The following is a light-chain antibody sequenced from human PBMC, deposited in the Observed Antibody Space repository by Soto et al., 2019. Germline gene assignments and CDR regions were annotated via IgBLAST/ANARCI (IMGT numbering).Light chain of an antibody. V-gene: IGLV2-14*03. J-gene: IGLJ1*01. CDR2: DVN. Sequence: QSVLTQPASVSGSPGQSISISCTGTSNDVGGYTFVSWYQQHPDKVPKLVIFDVNRRPSGVSDRFSGSKSVNAASLTISVLQAEDEADYYCCSYTATTTYVFGTGTKVTVL. CDR1: SNDVGGYTF. CDR3: CSYTATTTYV.